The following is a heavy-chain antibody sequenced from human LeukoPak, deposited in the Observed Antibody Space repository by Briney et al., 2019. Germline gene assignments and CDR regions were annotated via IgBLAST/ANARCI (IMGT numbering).Heavy chain of an antibody. Sequence: GGSLRLSCAASGFTFSSYSMNWVRQAPGKGLEWVSYISSSSSTIYYADSVKGRFSISRDNAKNSLYLQMNSLRAEDTAVYYCARDLRGNYGSGRGYYYYMDVWGKGTTVTVSS. CDR3: ARDLRGNYGSGRGYYYYMDV. V-gene: IGHV3-48*04. D-gene: IGHD3-10*01. CDR1: GFTFSSYS. CDR2: ISSSSSTI. J-gene: IGHJ6*03.